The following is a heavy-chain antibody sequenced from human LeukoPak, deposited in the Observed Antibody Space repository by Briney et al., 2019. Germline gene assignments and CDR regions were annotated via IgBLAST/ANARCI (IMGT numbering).Heavy chain of an antibody. Sequence: GESLKISCKGSGYSFPSYWIAWVRPMSGKGVGYMGIIYPGDSLIPYSPSFQGHVTISADKTTSTHFLQWSSLKASNTAMYYCARHLSSVTSCPNSWGQGTLVTVSS. CDR1: GYSFPSYW. D-gene: IGHD2-2*01. V-gene: IGHV5-51*01. CDR2: IYPGDSLI. J-gene: IGHJ4*02. CDR3: ARHLSSVTSCPNS.